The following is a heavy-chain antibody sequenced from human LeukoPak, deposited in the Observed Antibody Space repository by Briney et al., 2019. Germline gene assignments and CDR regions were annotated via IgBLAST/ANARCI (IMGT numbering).Heavy chain of an antibody. CDR3: ARIRLGNYYYYYYMDV. D-gene: IGHD7-27*01. CDR2: IYTSGST. J-gene: IGHJ6*03. CDR1: GGSISSYY. V-gene: IGHV4-4*07. Sequence: PSHTLSLTCTVSGGSISSYYWSWIPQPAGKGLEWIGRIYTSGSTNYNPSLKSRVTMSVDTSKNQFSLKLSSVTDADTAVYYCARIRLGNYYYYYYMDVWGKGTTVTVSS.